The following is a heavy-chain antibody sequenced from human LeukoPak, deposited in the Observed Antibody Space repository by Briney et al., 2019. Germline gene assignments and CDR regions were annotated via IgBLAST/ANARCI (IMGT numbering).Heavy chain of an antibody. J-gene: IGHJ4*02. CDR2: INHSGST. Sequence: PSETLSLTCAVYGGSFSGYYWSWIRQPPGKGLEWIGEINHSGSTNSNPSLKSRVTISVDTSKNQFSLKLSSVTAADTAVYYCARYSSGWYLGYFDYWGQGTLVTVSS. CDR3: ARYSSGWYLGYFDY. D-gene: IGHD6-19*01. V-gene: IGHV4-34*01. CDR1: GGSFSGYY.